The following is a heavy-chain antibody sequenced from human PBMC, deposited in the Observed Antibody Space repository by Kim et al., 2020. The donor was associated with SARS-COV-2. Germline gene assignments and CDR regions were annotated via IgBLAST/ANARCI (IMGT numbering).Heavy chain of an antibody. J-gene: IGHJ5*02. V-gene: IGHV3-23*01. CDR2: IPGSTSNT. CDR3: AKAGGKALWFGEVLESRYNPDT. CDR1: GFSFSSFA. Sequence: GSLRHSCAASGFSFSSFAMNWVRQAPGKGLEWDSAIPGSTSNTSYADPARVRFTISRDNSKNTLYLQMDSLTAGDTAIYYCAKAGGKALWFGEVLESRYNPDTWSQGTLVTVS. D-gene: IGHD3-10*01.